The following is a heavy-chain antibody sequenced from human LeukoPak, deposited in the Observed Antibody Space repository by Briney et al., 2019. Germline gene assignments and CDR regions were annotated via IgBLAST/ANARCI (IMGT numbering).Heavy chain of an antibody. V-gene: IGHV3-23*01. J-gene: IGHJ4*02. CDR1: GFTFSSYA. Sequence: PGVSLRLSCAASGFTFSSYAMSWVRQAPGKGLKWVSGISSGGSTYYADSVKGRFTISRDNSKNTLYLQMNSLRAEDTAVYYCAKDTYSTSPYYFDYWGQGTLVTVSS. CDR3: AKDTYSTSPYYFDY. D-gene: IGHD1-26*01. CDR2: ISSGGST.